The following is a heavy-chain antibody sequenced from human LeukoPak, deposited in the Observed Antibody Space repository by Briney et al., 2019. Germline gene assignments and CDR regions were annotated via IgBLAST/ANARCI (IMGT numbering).Heavy chain of an antibody. Sequence: GESLKISCKGSGYSFTSYWIGWVRQMPGKGLEWMGIIYPGDSDTRYSPSFQGQVTISADKSTSTAYLQWSSLKASDTAMYYCARLIWSGRRGPWFDPWGQGTLVTVSS. CDR3: ARLIWSGRRGPWFDP. V-gene: IGHV5-51*01. J-gene: IGHJ5*02. CDR2: IYPGDSDT. D-gene: IGHD1-1*01. CDR1: GYSFTSYW.